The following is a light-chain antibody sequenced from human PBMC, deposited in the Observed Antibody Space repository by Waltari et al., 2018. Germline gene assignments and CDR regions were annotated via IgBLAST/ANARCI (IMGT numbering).Light chain of an antibody. CDR3: QLRIKWPPEIT. Sequence: EVVLTQSPATLSVSPGERATLSCRASQSVNYYLAWYQQKAGQAPRLLIYGASTRATGIPARFSGSGSGTEFTLSISSLEPDDFAVYFCQLRIKWPPEITFGQGTRLEIK. V-gene: IGKV3-11*01. CDR1: QSVNYY. J-gene: IGKJ5*01. CDR2: GAS.